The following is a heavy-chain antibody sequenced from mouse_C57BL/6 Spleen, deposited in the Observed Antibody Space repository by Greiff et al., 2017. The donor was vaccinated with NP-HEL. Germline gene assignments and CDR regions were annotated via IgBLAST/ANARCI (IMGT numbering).Heavy chain of an antibody. Sequence: QVTLKVSGPGILQPSQTLSLTCSFSGFSLSTFGMGVGWIRQPSGQGLEWLAHICWDDDKFYNPALKGRLTISKDTSKNQVYLEIANVDTADTAMYYCARIDDYGADYWGKGTTLTVSS. CDR1: GFSLSTFGMG. J-gene: IGHJ2*01. D-gene: IGHD2-4*01. CDR2: ICWDDDK. V-gene: IGHV8-8*01. CDR3: ARIDDYGADY.